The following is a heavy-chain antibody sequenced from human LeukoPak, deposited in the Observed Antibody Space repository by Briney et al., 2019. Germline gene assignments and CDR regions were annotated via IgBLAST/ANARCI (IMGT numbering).Heavy chain of an antibody. J-gene: IGHJ4*02. CDR2: ISGSGGST. D-gene: IGHD2-2*01. V-gene: IGHV3-23*01. CDR1: GLTFTIYA. CDR3: AKYPIVAAAAIGPLFDY. Sequence: SGGALRLSCAPSGLTFTIYAMTWFRQAPGKGLEWVSAISGSGGSTYYADSVKGRFTISRDNSKNTLYLQMDSLRAEDTAVYYCAKYPIVAAAAIGPLFDYWGQGTLVTVSS.